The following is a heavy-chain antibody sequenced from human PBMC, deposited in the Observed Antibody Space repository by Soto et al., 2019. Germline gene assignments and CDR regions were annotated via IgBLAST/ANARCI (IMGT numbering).Heavy chain of an antibody. D-gene: IGHD6-6*01. CDR1: GFTFSSYW. V-gene: IGHV3-7*01. Sequence: GGSLRLSCAASGFTFSSYWMSWVRQAPGKGLEWVANIKQDGSEKYYVDSVKGRFTITRDNAKNSLYLQMNSLRAEDTAVYYCAAGSSSFDAFDIWGQGTMVTVSS. CDR2: IKQDGSEK. J-gene: IGHJ3*02. CDR3: AAGSSSFDAFDI.